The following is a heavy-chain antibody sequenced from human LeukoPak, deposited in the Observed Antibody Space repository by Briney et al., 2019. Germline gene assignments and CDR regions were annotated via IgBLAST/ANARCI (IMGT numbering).Heavy chain of an antibody. J-gene: IGHJ6*02. CDR2: ISGSGGST. CDR1: GFTFSSYA. V-gene: IGHV3-23*01. D-gene: IGHD3-10*01. CDR3: AKDGSDWFGELWALYYYYYGMDV. Sequence: GGSLGLSCAASGFTFSSYAMSWVRQAPGKGLEWVSAISGSGGSTYYADSVKGRITISRDNSKNTLYLQMNSLRAEDTAVYYCAKDGSDWFGELWALYYYYYGMDVWGQGTTVTVSS.